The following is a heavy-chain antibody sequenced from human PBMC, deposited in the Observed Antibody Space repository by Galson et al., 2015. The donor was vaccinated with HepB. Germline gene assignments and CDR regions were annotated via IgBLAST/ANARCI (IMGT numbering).Heavy chain of an antibody. J-gene: IGHJ4*02. V-gene: IGHV1-69*04. CDR2: IIPILGIA. Sequence: SVKVSCKASGGTFSSCTISWVRQAPGQGLEWMGRIIPILGIANYAQKFQGRVTITADKSTSTAYMELSSLRSDDTAVYYCAREWELLRTKVPFYWGQGTLVTVSS. CDR3: AREWELLRTKVPFY. D-gene: IGHD1-7*01. CDR1: GGTFSSCT.